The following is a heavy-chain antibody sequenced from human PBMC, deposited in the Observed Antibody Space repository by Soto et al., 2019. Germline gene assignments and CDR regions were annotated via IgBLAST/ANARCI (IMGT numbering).Heavy chain of an antibody. CDR2: IYHSGST. CDR3: ARGGRFLEWFTYYYYYYGMDV. D-gene: IGHD3-3*01. V-gene: IGHV4-38-2*01. CDR1: GYSISSGYY. Sequence: SETLSLTCAVSGYSISSGYYWGWIRQPPGKGLEWIGSIYHSGSTYYNPSLKSRVTISVDTSKNQFSLKLSSVTAADTAVYYCARGGRFLEWFTYYYYYYGMDVWGQGTTVTVS. J-gene: IGHJ6*02.